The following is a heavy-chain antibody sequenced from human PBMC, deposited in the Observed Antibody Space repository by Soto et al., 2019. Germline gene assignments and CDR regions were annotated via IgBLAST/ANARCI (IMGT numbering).Heavy chain of an antibody. J-gene: IGHJ4*02. Sequence: PGGSLRLSCAAPGFTFNSYDMSWVRQAPGKGLEWVSYIRTSPSTIYYADSVKGRFTISRDDAKNSLYLQMSSLSAEDTAVYYCARDYRYSFDYWGQGALVTVSS. V-gene: IGHV3-48*01. CDR3: ARDYRYSFDY. CDR1: GFTFNSYD. CDR2: IRTSPSTI. D-gene: IGHD2-15*01.